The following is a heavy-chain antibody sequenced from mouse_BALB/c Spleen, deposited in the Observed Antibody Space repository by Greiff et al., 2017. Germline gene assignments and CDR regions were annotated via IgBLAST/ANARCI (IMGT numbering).Heavy chain of an antibody. CDR2: IDPENGNT. CDR1: GFNIKDYY. CDR3: ATYNFGCRYFDY. D-gene: IGHD1-3*01. V-gene: IGHV14-1*02. J-gene: IGHJ2*01. Sequence: VQLKQSGAELVRPGASVKLSCKASGFNIKDYYMNWVKQRPEQGLEWIGWIDPENGNTIYDPKFQDKASITADTASNTAYLQLSSLTSEDTAVFYCATYNFGCRYFDYWGQGTTLTVSS.